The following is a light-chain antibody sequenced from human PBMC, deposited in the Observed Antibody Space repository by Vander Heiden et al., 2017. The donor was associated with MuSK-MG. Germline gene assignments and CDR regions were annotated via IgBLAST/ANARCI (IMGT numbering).Light chain of an antibody. J-gene: IGLJ1*01. V-gene: IGLV2-14*01. CDR3: TSYTSSSPYV. CDR2: EVS. CDR1: SSDVGGYNY. Sequence: QSALTQPASVSGSPGQSITISCTGTSSDVGGYNYVSWYQQHPGNAPKLMIYEVSKRPSGVSAPFSGSKSGTTASLTISRLQAEDEADYYCTSYTSSSPYVFGTGTKVTVL.